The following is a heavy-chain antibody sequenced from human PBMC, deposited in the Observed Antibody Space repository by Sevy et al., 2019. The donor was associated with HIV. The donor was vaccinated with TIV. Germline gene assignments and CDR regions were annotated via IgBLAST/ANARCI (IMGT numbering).Heavy chain of an antibody. Sequence: GGSLRLSCAASGFSFSIYWMHWVRQVPGKGLVWVSRINSDGSSTTYADSVKGRFTFSRDNAKNTLFLQMNSLRVEDTAVYYCVREGGGGYSYGFDYWGQGTLVTVSS. J-gene: IGHJ4*02. CDR1: GFSFSIYW. CDR3: VREGGGGYSYGFDY. V-gene: IGHV3-74*03. CDR2: INSDGSST. D-gene: IGHD5-18*01.